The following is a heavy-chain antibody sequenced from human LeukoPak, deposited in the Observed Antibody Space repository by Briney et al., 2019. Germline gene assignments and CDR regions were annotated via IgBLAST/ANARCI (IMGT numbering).Heavy chain of an antibody. CDR3: ARDKGTYYFDY. V-gene: IGHV3-33*01. Sequence: AGGSLRLSCAASGFSFRSFGMPWVRQAPGKGLEWVTGVLHDGSYKYYADSVKGRFTISTDNSKNTLYLQMNSLRAEDTAVYYCARDKGTYYFDYWGQGTLVTVSS. J-gene: IGHJ4*02. CDR2: VLHDGSYK. CDR1: GFSFRSFG. D-gene: IGHD3/OR15-3a*01.